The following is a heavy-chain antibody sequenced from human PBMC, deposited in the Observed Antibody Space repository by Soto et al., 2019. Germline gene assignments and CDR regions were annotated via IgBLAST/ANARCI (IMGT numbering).Heavy chain of an antibody. Sequence: QVHLVESGGGVVQPGRSLRLSCADSGFTFTDYGMHWVRQAPGKGLEWVAVISYDGSNKNYADSVKGRFTISRDNSKNPAYLEMNSLKAEGTAVYFCAEDTYYPDSCGYYVFDYLGQGTLVTVSS. J-gene: IGHJ4*02. V-gene: IGHV3-30*18. CDR2: ISYDGSNK. CDR1: GFTFTDYG. D-gene: IGHD3-22*01. CDR3: AEDTYYPDSCGYYVFDY.